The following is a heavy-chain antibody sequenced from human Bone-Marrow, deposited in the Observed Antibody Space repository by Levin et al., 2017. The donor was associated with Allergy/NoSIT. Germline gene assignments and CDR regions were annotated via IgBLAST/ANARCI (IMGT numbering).Heavy chain of an antibody. CDR1: GFTLSDYY. V-gene: IGHV3-11*01. J-gene: IGHJ6*02. D-gene: IGHD1/OR15-1a*01. Sequence: GESLKISCAASGFTLSDYYMSWIRQAPGKGLEWVSYISSRGTTMYLADSVKGRFTISRDNAKNSLSQQMNSLRADDTAVYYCARDMNKAHYNYGLDVWGQGTTVTVSS. CDR2: ISSRGTTM. CDR3: ARDMNKAHYNYGLDV.